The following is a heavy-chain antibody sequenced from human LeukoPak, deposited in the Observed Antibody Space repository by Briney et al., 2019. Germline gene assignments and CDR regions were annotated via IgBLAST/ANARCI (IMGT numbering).Heavy chain of an antibody. CDR1: GYTFTGYY. D-gene: IGHD6-13*01. Sequence: ASVKVSCKASGYTFTGYYMHWVRQAPGQGLEWMGWINPNSGGTNYAQKFQGRVTMTRDTSISTAYMELSRLRSDDTAVYYCARNEKAPQQLATLYYYYYMDVWGKGTTVTVSS. V-gene: IGHV1-2*02. J-gene: IGHJ6*03. CDR2: INPNSGGT. CDR3: ARNEKAPQQLATLYYYYYMDV.